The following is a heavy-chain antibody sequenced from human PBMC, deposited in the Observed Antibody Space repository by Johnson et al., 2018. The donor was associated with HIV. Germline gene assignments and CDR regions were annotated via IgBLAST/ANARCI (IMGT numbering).Heavy chain of an antibody. J-gene: IGHJ3*02. CDR2: ISWNSGSI. Sequence: VQLVESGGGVVQPGRSLRLSCAASGFTFDDYAMHWVRQAPGKGLEWVSGISWNSGSIGYADSVKGRFTISRDNAKNSLYLQMNSLRAEDTAVYYCARDETEADGAFDIWGQGTMVTVSS. V-gene: IGHV3-9*01. D-gene: IGHD1-14*01. CDR3: ARDETEADGAFDI. CDR1: GFTFDDYA.